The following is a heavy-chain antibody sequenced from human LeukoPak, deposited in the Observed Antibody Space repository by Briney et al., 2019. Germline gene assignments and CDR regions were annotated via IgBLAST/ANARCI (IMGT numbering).Heavy chain of an antibody. J-gene: IGHJ4*02. Sequence: PSETLSLTCTVSGGSITDYYWSWIRQPPGKGLVWCGYIYHSGSTNYKPSLKSRVTISVDTSKNQFSLKLNSVTAADTAVYYCARIFTDSGGYYSEYWGQGTLVTVSS. CDR3: ARIFTDSGGYYSEY. D-gene: IGHD3-22*01. CDR1: GGSITDYY. V-gene: IGHV4-59*01. CDR2: IYHSGST.